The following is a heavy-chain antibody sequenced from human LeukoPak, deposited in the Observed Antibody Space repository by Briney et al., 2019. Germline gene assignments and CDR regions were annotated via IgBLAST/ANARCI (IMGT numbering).Heavy chain of an antibody. CDR3: ARDKHDSSSWYAFDY. Sequence: PGGSLRLSCAASGFTVSSNYMSWVRQAPGKGLEWVSVIYSGGSTYYADSVKGRFTISRDNSKNTLYLQMNSLRAEDPAVYYCARDKHDSSSWYAFDYWGQGTLVTVSS. CDR2: IYSGGST. J-gene: IGHJ4*02. CDR1: GFTVSSNY. D-gene: IGHD6-13*01. V-gene: IGHV3-66*01.